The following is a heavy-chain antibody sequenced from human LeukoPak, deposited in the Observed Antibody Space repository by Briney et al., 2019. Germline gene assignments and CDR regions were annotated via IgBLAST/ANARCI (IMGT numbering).Heavy chain of an antibody. CDR2: FYRGGRT. Sequence: GGSLRLSCAAPGFTVSSTYMSWAPHAPGKGLEWVSVFYRGGRTSSADSVKGRFTIYRDNSKNTRYLQMNSLRAEDTAVYYCARDSGYSGYDFDYWGQGTLVTVSS. V-gene: IGHV3-53*05. J-gene: IGHJ4*02. CDR3: ARDSGYSGYDFDY. D-gene: IGHD5-12*01. CDR1: GFTVSSTY.